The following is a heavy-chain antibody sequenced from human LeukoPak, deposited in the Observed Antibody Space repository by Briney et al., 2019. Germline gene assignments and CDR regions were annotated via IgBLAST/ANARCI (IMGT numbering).Heavy chain of an antibody. D-gene: IGHD6-19*01. CDR3: ARGGSNSAWYWIY. Sequence: GGSLRLSCAASGFTFSSYWMSWVRQAPGKGLEWVANIKQDGSEKYYVDSVKGRFTISRDNAENSVFLQLNSLRAEDTAVYYCARGGSNSAWYWIYWGQGTLVTVSS. CDR2: IKQDGSEK. CDR1: GFTFSSYW. J-gene: IGHJ4*02. V-gene: IGHV3-7*03.